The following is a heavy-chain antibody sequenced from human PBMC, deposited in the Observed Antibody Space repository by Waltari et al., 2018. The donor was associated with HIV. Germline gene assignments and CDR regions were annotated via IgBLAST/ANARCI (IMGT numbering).Heavy chain of an antibody. CDR2: IYFSGIT. CDR3: ARQQYCSGGSCPYNWFDP. Sequence: QLQLQESGPGLVKPSETLSLTCTVSGGSISSSSSYWGWISQPPGEGLELMGSIYFSGITYYHPSLKGRVTMSVDTSKNQFSLMLSSVTAADTAVYYWARQQYCSGGSCPYNWFDPWGQGTLVTVSS. CDR1: GGSISSSSSY. J-gene: IGHJ5*02. V-gene: IGHV4-39*01. D-gene: IGHD2-15*01.